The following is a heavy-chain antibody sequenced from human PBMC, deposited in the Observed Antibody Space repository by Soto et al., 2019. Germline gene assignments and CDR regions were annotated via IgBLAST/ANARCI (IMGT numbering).Heavy chain of an antibody. J-gene: IGHJ4*02. D-gene: IGHD3-16*01. V-gene: IGHV2-5*02. CDR3: ARTVDAYYFDY. CDR2: IYWDDDK. CDR1: GFSLSTSGVG. Sequence: QITLKESGPTLVKPTQPLTLTCTFSGFSLSTSGVGVGWIRQPPGKALEWLALIYWDDDKRYSPSLKSRLTITKDTSKTQGVLTMTNLDPVDTATYYCARTVDAYYFDYWGQGTLVTVSS.